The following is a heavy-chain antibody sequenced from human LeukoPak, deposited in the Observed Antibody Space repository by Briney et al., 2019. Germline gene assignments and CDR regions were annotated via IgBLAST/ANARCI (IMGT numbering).Heavy chain of an antibody. CDR3: ATGATIFGVAPDLDC. D-gene: IGHD3-3*01. CDR1: GYTFTSYG. Sequence: VASVKVSCKASGYTFTSYGISWVRQAPGQGLEWMGWISAYNGNTNYARKLQGRVTMTEDTSTDTAYMELSSLRSEDTAVYYCATGATIFGVAPDLDCWGQGTLVTVSS. CDR2: ISAYNGNT. V-gene: IGHV1-18*01. J-gene: IGHJ4*02.